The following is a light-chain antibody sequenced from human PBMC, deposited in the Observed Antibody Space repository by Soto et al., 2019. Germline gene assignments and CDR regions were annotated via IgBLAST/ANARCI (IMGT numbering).Light chain of an antibody. J-gene: IGKJ4*01. CDR1: QGISNY. CDR3: QQHFSYPIT. Sequence: AIRVNQSPSSISAYTGDRVTITCRASQGISNYLAWYQQRPGKAPNLLIYTTSTLQSGVPSRFSGNGSGTDFTLTISCLQSEDFATYYCQQHFSYPITFGGGTKVDI. CDR2: TTS. V-gene: IGKV1-8*01.